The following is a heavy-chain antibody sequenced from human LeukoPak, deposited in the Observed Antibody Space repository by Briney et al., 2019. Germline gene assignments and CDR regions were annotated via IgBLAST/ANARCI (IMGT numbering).Heavy chain of an antibody. D-gene: IGHD3-10*01. CDR3: ATHGPGDRRAFDI. CDR2: INHRGST. Sequence: SETLSLTCAVYGESFSGHYGSWIRQPPGKGLEWIAEINHRGSTSYNPSLKSRVTISVDTSKNQFSLNLDSVTTADTAVYYCATHGPGDRRAFDIWGQGIMVTVSS. V-gene: IGHV4-34*01. CDR1: GESFSGHY. J-gene: IGHJ3*02.